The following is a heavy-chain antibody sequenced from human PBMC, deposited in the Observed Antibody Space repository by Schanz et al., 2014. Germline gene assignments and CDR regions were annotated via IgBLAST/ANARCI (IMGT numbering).Heavy chain of an antibody. CDR2: INPSGGST. J-gene: IGHJ4*02. CDR1: GYTFTSDS. V-gene: IGHV1-46*03. D-gene: IGHD6-6*01. CDR3: GRGFSRSYIDF. Sequence: QVQLVQSGAEVKKPGASVKVSCKASGYTFTSDSMHWVRQAPGQGLEWMGIINPSGGSTRYGQKFQGRITVTTDTSTSTVYLESSSLRSDDTAVYYCGRGFSRSYIDFWGQGTLITVSS.